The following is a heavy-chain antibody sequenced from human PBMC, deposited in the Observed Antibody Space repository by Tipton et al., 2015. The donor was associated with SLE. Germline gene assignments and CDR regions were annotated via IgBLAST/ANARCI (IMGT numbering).Heavy chain of an antibody. V-gene: IGHV4-39*07. CDR3: ARRKRIGAAFDI. D-gene: IGHD3-10*01. CDR1: GGSISSSSYY. CDR2: IYYSGST. J-gene: IGHJ3*02. Sequence: TLSLTCTVSGGSISSSSYYWGWIRQPPGKGLEWIGSIYYSGSTYYNPSLKSRVTISVDTSKNQFSLRLSSVTAADTAVYYCARRKRIGAAFDIWGQGRMVTVSS.